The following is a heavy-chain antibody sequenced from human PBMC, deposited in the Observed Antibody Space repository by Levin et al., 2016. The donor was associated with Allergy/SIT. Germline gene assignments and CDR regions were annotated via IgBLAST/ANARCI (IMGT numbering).Heavy chain of an antibody. CDR1: GFTFSSFW. CDR2: IKPDGSEK. Sequence: GSLRLSCAASGFTFSSFWMNWVRQAPGKGLEWVANIKPDGSEKYYVDSVKGRFTISRDNAENSLYLQINTLRAEDTAVYYCARGLTRADNWGQGSLVTVSS. D-gene: IGHD7-27*01. J-gene: IGHJ4*02. CDR3: ARGLTRADN. V-gene: IGHV3-7*01.